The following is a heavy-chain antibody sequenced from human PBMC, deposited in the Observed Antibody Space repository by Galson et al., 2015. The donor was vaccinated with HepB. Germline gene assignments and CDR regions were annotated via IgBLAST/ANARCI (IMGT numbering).Heavy chain of an antibody. V-gene: IGHV3-9*01. CDR2: ISWNSAQI. CDR1: GFTFDDYA. D-gene: IGHD3-3*01. CDR3: AKDGLAWLTGPGAMDV. Sequence: SLRLSCAASGFTFDDYAMHWVRHAPGKGLEWVSGISWNSAQIWYADSVKGRFTISRDNAKNTLYLQMNSVRTEDTAMYYCAKDGLAWLTGPGAMDVWGPGTTVTVSS. J-gene: IGHJ6*02.